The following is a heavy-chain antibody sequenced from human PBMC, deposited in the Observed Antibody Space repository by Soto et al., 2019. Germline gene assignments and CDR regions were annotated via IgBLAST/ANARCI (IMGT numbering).Heavy chain of an antibody. D-gene: IGHD6-13*01. CDR1: GYTITCSA. Sequence: QVQLVQSGAEVKKPGASVRVSCKASGYTITCSAMHWVRQAPGQRPEWMGWFNAGDGDTKYSQNFQGRFTIIRDTSASTVYMELSSLRPEDTAVYYCARDGEDKAAAAMVYWGQGTLVTVSS. J-gene: IGHJ4*02. CDR2: FNAGDGDT. V-gene: IGHV1-3*01. CDR3: ARDGEDKAAAAMVY.